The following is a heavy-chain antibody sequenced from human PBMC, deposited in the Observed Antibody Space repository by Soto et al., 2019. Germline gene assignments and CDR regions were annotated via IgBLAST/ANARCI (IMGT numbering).Heavy chain of an antibody. CDR3: ARGLVVPAAMVWYYYGMDV. D-gene: IGHD2-2*01. CDR2: IIPIFGTA. V-gene: IGHV1-69*13. J-gene: IGHJ6*02. Sequence: SVKVSCKASGGTFSSYAISWVRQAPGQGLEWMGGIIPIFGTANYAQKFQGRVTITADESTSTAYMELSSLRSEDTAMYYCARGLVVPAAMVWYYYGMDVWGQGXTVT. CDR1: GGTFSSYA.